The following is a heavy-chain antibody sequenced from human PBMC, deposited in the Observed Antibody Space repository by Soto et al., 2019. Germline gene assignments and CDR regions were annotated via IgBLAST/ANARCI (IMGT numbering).Heavy chain of an antibody. Sequence: PGGSLRLSCAASGFTFSNYWMSWVRQAPGKGLEWVANIKQDGSEKYYVDSVRGRFTISRDNAKNSLYLQMNSLRAEDTAVYYCARDRDGDSLLVESWFDFWGQGTLVTVSS. V-gene: IGHV3-7*01. J-gene: IGHJ5*01. CDR2: IKQDGSEK. CDR3: ARDRDGDSLLVESWFDF. CDR1: GFTFSNYW. D-gene: IGHD6-6*01.